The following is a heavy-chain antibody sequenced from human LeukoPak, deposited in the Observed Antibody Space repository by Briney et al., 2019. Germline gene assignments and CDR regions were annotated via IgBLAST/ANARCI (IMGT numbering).Heavy chain of an antibody. D-gene: IGHD5-18*01. J-gene: IGHJ4*02. CDR3: ADGYTYGYGY. CDR2: ISGSGGST. V-gene: IGHV3-23*01. Sequence: GGSLRLSCAASGFTFSSYAMSWVRQAPGKGLEWVSGISGSGGSTYYADSVKGRFTISRDNSKNTLYLQRNSLRAEDTAVYYCADGYTYGYGYWGQGTLVTVSS. CDR1: GFTFSSYA.